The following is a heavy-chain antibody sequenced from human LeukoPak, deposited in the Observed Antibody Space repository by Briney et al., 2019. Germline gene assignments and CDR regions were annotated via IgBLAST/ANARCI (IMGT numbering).Heavy chain of an antibody. J-gene: IGHJ6*02. Sequence: GGSLRLSCAASGFSFSSYEMNWVRQAPGKGLEWVSSISGSSSLIYYTDSVRGRFTISRDYAKNSLYLQMSSLRAEDTAVYYCARVITIFGVVRSPLYYYYGMDVWGQGATVTVSS. CDR2: ISGSSSLI. CDR1: GFSFSSYE. D-gene: IGHD3-3*01. V-gene: IGHV3-21*01. CDR3: ARVITIFGVVRSPLYYYYGMDV.